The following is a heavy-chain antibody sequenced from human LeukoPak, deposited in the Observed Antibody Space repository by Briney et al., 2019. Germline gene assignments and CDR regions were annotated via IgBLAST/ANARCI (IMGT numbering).Heavy chain of an antibody. CDR1: GGSFSGYY. CDR2: INHNGST. D-gene: IGHD4-17*01. CDR3: ARGRTVFDY. J-gene: IGHJ4*02. Sequence: SETLSLTCAVYGGSFSGYYWSWIRQPPGKGLEWIGEINHNGSTNYNPSLKSRVTISVDTSKNQFSLKLSSMTAADTAVYYCARGRTVFDYWGQGTLVTVYS. V-gene: IGHV4-34*01.